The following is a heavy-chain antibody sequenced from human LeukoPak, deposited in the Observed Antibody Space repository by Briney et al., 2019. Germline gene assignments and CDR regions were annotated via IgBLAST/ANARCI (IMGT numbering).Heavy chain of an antibody. V-gene: IGHV4-4*07. CDR2: IYTSGST. CDR3: ARDPRCSSSTCLYYYYYYMDV. Sequence: SETLSLTCTVSGGSISSYYWTWIRQPAGKGLEWIGRIYTSGSTNYNPSLKSRVTMSVDTSKNQFSLKLSSVTAADTAVYYCARDPRCSSSTCLYYYYYYMDVWGKGTTVTVSS. CDR1: GGSISSYY. D-gene: IGHD2-2*01. J-gene: IGHJ6*03.